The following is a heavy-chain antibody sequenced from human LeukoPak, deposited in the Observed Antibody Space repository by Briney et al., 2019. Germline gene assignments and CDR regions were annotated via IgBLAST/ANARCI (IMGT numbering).Heavy chain of an antibody. CDR1: GFTFSSYA. J-gene: IGHJ4*02. D-gene: IGHD1-26*01. CDR2: ISYDGSNK. CDR3: ARDQPGSYYFDY. Sequence: PGGSLRLSCAASGFTFSSYAMHWARQAPGKGLEWVAVISYDGSNKYYADSVKGRFTISRDNSKNTLYLQMNSLRAEDTAVYYCARDQPGSYYFDYWGQGTLVTVSS. V-gene: IGHV3-30-3*01.